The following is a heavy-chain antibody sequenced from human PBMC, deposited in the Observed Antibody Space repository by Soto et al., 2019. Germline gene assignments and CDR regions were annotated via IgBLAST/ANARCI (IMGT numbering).Heavy chain of an antibody. J-gene: IGHJ3*02. D-gene: IGHD2-2*01. CDR2: IKTKGEGGTT. CDR3: TTDCSSTSCYGWTAFDI. Sequence: EVQLVESGGGLVKPGGSLRLSCAASGLTFNKVWMSWVRQAPGKGLEWVGRIKTKGEGGTTDYAAPVKGRFTISRDDSNNTVYLQMNSLKTEDTAVYYCTTDCSSTSCYGWTAFDIWGQGTMVTVSS. V-gene: IGHV3-15*01. CDR1: GLTFNKVW.